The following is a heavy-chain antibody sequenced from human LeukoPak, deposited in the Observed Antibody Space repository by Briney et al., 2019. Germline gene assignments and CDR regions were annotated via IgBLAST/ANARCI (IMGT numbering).Heavy chain of an antibody. CDR3: ARGTYVMDV. V-gene: IGHV3-74*01. Sequence: GGSLRLSCAASGFTFSSYWMHWVRPTPGKGLVWVLRINSDGSSTRYADSVKGRFTISRDNAKNTLYVQMNSLRAEDTAVYYCARGTYVMDVWGQGTTVTVSS. CDR1: GFTFSSYW. CDR2: INSDGSST. J-gene: IGHJ6*02. D-gene: IGHD3-16*01.